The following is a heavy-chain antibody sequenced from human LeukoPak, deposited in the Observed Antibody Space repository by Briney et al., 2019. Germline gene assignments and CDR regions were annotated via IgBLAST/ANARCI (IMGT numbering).Heavy chain of an antibody. CDR3: AREVEAAAGNGY. D-gene: IGHD6-13*01. CDR1: GGSISSYY. J-gene: IGHJ4*02. CDR2: IYYSGST. V-gene: IGHV4-59*12. Sequence: SETLSLTCTVSGGSISSYYWSWIRQPPGKGLEWIGYIYYSGSTNYNPSLKSRVTISVDTSKNQFSLKLSSVTAADTAVYYCAREVEAAAGNGYWGQGTLVTVSS.